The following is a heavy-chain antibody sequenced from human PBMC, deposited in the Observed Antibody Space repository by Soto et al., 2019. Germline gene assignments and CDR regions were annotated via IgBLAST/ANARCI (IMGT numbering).Heavy chain of an antibody. D-gene: IGHD6-19*01. J-gene: IGHJ1*01. CDR3: ARDRIAVAGNPEYFQH. Sequence: EVQLVESGGGLVQPGGSLRLSCAASGFTVSSNYMSWVRQAPGKGLEWVSVIYSGGSTYYADSVKGRFTISRDNSTNTLHLQITSLRAEDTAVYYCARDRIAVAGNPEYFQHWGQGTLVTVSS. CDR1: GFTVSSNY. V-gene: IGHV3-66*01. CDR2: IYSGGST.